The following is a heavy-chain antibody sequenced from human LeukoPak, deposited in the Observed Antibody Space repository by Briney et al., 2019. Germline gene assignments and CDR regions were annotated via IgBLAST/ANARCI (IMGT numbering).Heavy chain of an antibody. CDR2: IYYSGST. CDR3: ATEYYYDSSGSDYYGMDV. J-gene: IGHJ6*02. V-gene: IGHV4-61*01. D-gene: IGHD3-22*01. CDR1: GGSISSSFYY. Sequence: PSETLSLTCTVSGGSISSSFYYWSWIRQPPGKGLEWIGYIYYSGSTNYNPSLKSRVTISVDTSKNQFSLKLSSVTAADTAVYYCATEYYYDSSGSDYYGMDVWGQGTTVTVSS.